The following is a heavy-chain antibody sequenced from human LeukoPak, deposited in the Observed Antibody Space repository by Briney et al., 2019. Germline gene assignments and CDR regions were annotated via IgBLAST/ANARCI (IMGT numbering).Heavy chain of an antibody. CDR2: ISSNGGST. CDR1: GFTFSSYA. Sequence: GGSLRLSCAASGFTFSSYAMHWVRQAPGKGLEYVSAISSNGGSTYYANSVKGSFTISRDNSKNTLYLQMGSLRAEDMAVYYCARGPILTGYYDYWGQGTLVTVSS. V-gene: IGHV3-64*01. CDR3: ARGPILTGYYDY. D-gene: IGHD3-9*01. J-gene: IGHJ4*02.